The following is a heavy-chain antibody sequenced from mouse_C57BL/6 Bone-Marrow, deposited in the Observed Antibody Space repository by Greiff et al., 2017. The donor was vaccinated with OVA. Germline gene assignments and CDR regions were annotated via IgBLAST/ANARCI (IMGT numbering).Heavy chain of an antibody. J-gene: IGHJ2*01. V-gene: IGHV1-4*01. CDR2: INPSSGYT. Sequence: VMLVESGAELARPGASVKMSCKASGYTFTSYTMHWVKQRPGQGLEWIGYINPSSGYTKYNQKFKDKATLTADKSSSTAYMQLSSLTSEDSAVYYCARRRGFLGDYWGQGTTLTVSS. CDR1: GYTFTSYT. CDR3: ARRRGFLGDY.